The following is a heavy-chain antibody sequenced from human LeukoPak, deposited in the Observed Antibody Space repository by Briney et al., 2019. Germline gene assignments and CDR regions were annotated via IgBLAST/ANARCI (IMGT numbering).Heavy chain of an antibody. CDR3: ARVGGHNDWFDP. CDR2: IYYSGST. J-gene: IGHJ5*02. D-gene: IGHD1-1*01. CDR1: GGSISSSSYY. Sequence: PSETLSLTCTVSGGSISSSSYYWGWIRQPPGKGLEWIGSIYYSGSTYYNPSLKSRVTISVDTSKNQFSLKLSSVTAADTAVYYCARVGGHNDWFDPWGQRTLVTVSS. V-gene: IGHV4-39*07.